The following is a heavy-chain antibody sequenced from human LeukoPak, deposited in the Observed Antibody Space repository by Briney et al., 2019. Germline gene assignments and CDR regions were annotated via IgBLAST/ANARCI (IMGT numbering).Heavy chain of an antibody. D-gene: IGHD3-22*01. CDR3: ARVYDSSLFDY. V-gene: IGHV3-74*01. Sequence: PGGSLRLSCAASGFTFSSYWMHWVRHAPGKGLVWVSRITSDGSSTSYADSVKGRFTISRDNAKNTLYLQMNSLRAEDTAVYYCARVYDSSLFDYWGQGTLVTVSS. J-gene: IGHJ4*02. CDR2: ITSDGSST. CDR1: GFTFSSYW.